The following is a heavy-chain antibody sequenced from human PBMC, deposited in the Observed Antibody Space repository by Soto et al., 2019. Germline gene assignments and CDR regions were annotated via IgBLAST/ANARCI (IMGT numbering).Heavy chain of an antibody. Sequence: SETLSLTCTVSGGSISSYYWSWIRQPPGKGLEWIGYIYYSGSTNYNPSLKSRVTISVDTSKNQFSLKLSSVTAADTAVYYCARFDFLNWFDPWGQGTLVTVSS. CDR3: ARFDFLNWFDP. J-gene: IGHJ5*02. V-gene: IGHV4-59*01. CDR1: GGSISSYY. D-gene: IGHD3-9*01. CDR2: IYYSGST.